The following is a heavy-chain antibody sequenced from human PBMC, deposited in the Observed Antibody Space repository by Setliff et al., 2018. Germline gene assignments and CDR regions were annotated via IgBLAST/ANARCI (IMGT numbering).Heavy chain of an antibody. CDR2: VYPGDSDT. D-gene: IGHD2-2*03. V-gene: IGHV5-51*01. CDR3: ARLIGSCSSSSCSGALDL. CDR1: GYSFSRSW. J-gene: IGHJ3*01. Sequence: PGVSLKISCQGFGYSFSRSWIVWVRQMPGRGLEWLGIVYPGDSDTRYNPSFQGQVTISVDKSIDTAYLQSSSLKASDSAIYYCARLIGSCSSSSCSGALDLWGQGTMVTVSS.